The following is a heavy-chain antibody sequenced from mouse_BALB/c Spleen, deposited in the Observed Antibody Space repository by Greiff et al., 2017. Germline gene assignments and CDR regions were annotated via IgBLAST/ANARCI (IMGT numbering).Heavy chain of an antibody. CDR1: GYAFTNYL. CDR2: INPGSGGT. D-gene: IGHD2-14*01. J-gene: IGHJ4*01. V-gene: IGHV1-54*01. CDR3: TRSNWDRYAMDY. Sequence: VQRMESGAELVRPGTSVKVSCKASGYAFTNYLIEWVKQRPGQGLEWIGVINPGSGGTNYNEKFKGKATLTADKSSSTAYMQLSSLTSDDSAVYFCTRSNWDRYAMDYWGQGTSVTVSS.